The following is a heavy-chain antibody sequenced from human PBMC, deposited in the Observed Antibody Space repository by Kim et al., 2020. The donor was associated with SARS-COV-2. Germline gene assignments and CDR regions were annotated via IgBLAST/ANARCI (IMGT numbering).Heavy chain of an antibody. J-gene: IGHJ4*02. CDR2: IKPDGSDK. V-gene: IGHV3-7*01. CDR3: ARGGGSYYSV. D-gene: IGHD1-26*01. Sequence: GWSLRLSCAASGFPFTTYYMTWVRQAPGKGLEWVANIKPDGSDKNYVESVKGRFTISRDNTERSLSLQMNSLRVEDTAVYYCARGGGSYYSVWGRGTLVTVSS. CDR1: GFPFTTYY.